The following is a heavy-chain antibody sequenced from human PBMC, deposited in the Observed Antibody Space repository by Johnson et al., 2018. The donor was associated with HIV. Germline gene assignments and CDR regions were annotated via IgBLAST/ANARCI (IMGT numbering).Heavy chain of an antibody. J-gene: IGHJ3*02. CDR2: ISYDGTSK. Sequence: QVQLVESGGGVVQPGGSLRLSCAASGFAFSSYAMHWVRQAPGKGLEWVAVISYDGTSKYQADSVKGRFTISRDNSKNTLYLQMNSLRAEDTAVYYCARDEPYNLNAFDIWGQGTMVTVSS. CDR1: GFAFSSYA. D-gene: IGHD5-24*01. CDR3: ARDEPYNLNAFDI. V-gene: IGHV3-30*04.